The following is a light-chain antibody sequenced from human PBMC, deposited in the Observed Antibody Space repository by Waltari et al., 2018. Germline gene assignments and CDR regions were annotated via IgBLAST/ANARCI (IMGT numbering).Light chain of an antibody. CDR3: QQYEGYST. CDR1: QSVHSW. V-gene: IGKV1-5*03. CDR2: KAS. Sequence: DIQMTQSPSTLSASVGDRVTITCRASQSVHSWLAWHQQKPRKAPKLLIYKASTLKSGVPSRFSGSGSGTEFTLTISSLQPDDFATYYCQQYEGYSTFGQGTKLEIK. J-gene: IGKJ2*01.